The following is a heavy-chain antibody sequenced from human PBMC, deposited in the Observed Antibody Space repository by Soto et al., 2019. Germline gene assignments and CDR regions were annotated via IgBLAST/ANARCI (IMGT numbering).Heavy chain of an antibody. J-gene: IGHJ6*03. D-gene: IGHD2-2*01. CDR3: ARVRPHPYCSSTSCQPYYMDV. CDR2: INHSGST. V-gene: IGHV4-34*01. Sequence: HSETLSLTCAVYGGSFSGYYWSWIRQPPGKGLEWIGEINHSGSTNYNPSLKSRVTISVDTSKNQFSLKLSSVTAADTAVYYCARVRPHPYCSSTSCQPYYMDVWGKGTTVTVSS. CDR1: GGSFSGYY.